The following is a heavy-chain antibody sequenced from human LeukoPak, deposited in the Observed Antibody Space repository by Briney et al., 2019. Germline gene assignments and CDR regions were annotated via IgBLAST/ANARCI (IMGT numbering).Heavy chain of an antibody. D-gene: IGHD4-17*01. CDR3: ARDPYGDYVDY. CDR1: GGTFSSYA. J-gene: IGHJ4*02. Sequence: SVKVSCKASGGTFSSYAISWVRQAPGQGLDWMGRIIPIFGTANYAQKFQGRVTITADKSTSTAYMELSSLRSEDTAVYYCARDPYGDYVDYWGQGTLVTVSS. V-gene: IGHV1-69*06. CDR2: IIPIFGTA.